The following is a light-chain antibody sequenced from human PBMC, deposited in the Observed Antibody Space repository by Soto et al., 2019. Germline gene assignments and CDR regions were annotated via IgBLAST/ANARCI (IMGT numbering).Light chain of an antibody. CDR3: FSYVGSSTFV. Sequence: QSALTQPASVSGSPGQSITISCTGTSSDVGSYNLVSWYQQHPGKAPKLMIYEGGKRPSGVSNRFSGSKSGNTASLTISGLQTEDEADYYCFSYVGSSTFVFGTGTKLTVL. CDR2: EGG. V-gene: IGLV2-23*01. CDR1: SSDVGSYNL. J-gene: IGLJ1*01.